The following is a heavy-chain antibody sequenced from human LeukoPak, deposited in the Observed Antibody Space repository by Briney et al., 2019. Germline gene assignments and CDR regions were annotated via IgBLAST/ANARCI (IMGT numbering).Heavy chain of an antibody. V-gene: IGHV3-64*01. CDR1: GVTFSSYA. CDR3: PRVGYGSGSYRAYYFDY. D-gene: IGHD3-10*01. CDR2: ISSNVGRT. Sequence: PVGSLRLSCAASGVTFSSYAMHWVRQAPGQGLEYVSAISSNVGRTYYAHSVKGRFTISRDNSKNTLYLQIDSLTAEDTAVFYCPRVGYGSGSYRAYYFDYWGQGTLVTVSS. J-gene: IGHJ4*02.